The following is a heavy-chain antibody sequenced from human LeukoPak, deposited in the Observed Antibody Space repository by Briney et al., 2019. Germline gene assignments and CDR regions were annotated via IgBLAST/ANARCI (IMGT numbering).Heavy chain of an antibody. CDR2: ISTTGRDI. D-gene: IGHD3-10*02. J-gene: IGHJ6*04. CDR1: GFTFSTYS. V-gene: IGHV3-21*01. Sequence: GGSLRLSCAASGFTFSTYSMNWVRQAPGKGLEWVSLISTTGRDIYYADSVKGRFTISRDNAKNSLYLQMNSLRAEDTAVYYCAELGITMIGGVWGKGTTVTISS. CDR3: AELGITMIGGV.